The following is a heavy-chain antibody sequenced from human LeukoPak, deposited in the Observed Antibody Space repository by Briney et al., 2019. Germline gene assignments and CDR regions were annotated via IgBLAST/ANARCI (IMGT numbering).Heavy chain of an antibody. CDR2: IYPGDSDT. CDR3: ARRTYYYDSSGYYYVLDY. D-gene: IGHD3-22*01. Sequence: GESLKISCKGSGYSFTSYWIGWLRQLPGKGLEWMGIIYPGDSDTRYSPSFQGQVTISADKSISTAYLQWSGLKASDTAMYYCARRTYYYDSSGYYYVLDYWGQGTLVTVSS. CDR1: GYSFTSYW. V-gene: IGHV5-51*01. J-gene: IGHJ4*02.